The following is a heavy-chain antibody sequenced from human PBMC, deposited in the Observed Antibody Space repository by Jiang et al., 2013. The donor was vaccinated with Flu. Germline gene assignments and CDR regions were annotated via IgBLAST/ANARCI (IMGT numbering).Heavy chain of an antibody. V-gene: IGHV5-51*01. Sequence: IIYPGDSDTRYSPSFQGQVTISADKSISTAYLQWSSLKASDTAMYYCARHPGTTGTVRFDYWGQGTLVTVSS. CDR3: ARHPGTTGTVRFDY. D-gene: IGHD1-1*01. J-gene: IGHJ4*02. CDR2: IYPGDSDT.